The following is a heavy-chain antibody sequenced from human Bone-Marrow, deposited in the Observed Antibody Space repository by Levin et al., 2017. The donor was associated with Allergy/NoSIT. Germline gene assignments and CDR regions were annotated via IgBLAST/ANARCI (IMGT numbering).Heavy chain of an antibody. V-gene: IGHV1-3*01. J-gene: IGHJ4*02. CDR2: INAGNGNT. CDR3: ARENSSLDFDY. CDR1: GYTFTSYA. D-gene: IGHD6-6*01. Sequence: GESLKISCKASGYTFTSYAMHWVRQAPGQRLEWMGWINAGNGNTKYSQKFQGRVTITRDTSASTAYMELSSLRSEDTAVYYCARENSSLDFDYWGQGTLVTVSS.